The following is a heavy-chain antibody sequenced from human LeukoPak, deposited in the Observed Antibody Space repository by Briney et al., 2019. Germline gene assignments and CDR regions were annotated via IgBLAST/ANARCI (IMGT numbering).Heavy chain of an antibody. V-gene: IGHV4-59*08. Sequence: PSETLSLTCTVSGGSISRYYWSWIRQPPGKGLEWIGYIYYSGTTNHNPSLKSRVTISVDTSKNQFSLKLSSVTAADTAVYFCARYWSRFDYWGQGTLVTVSS. CDR1: GGSISRYY. J-gene: IGHJ4*02. CDR2: IYYSGTT. CDR3: ARYWSRFDY. D-gene: IGHD1-1*01.